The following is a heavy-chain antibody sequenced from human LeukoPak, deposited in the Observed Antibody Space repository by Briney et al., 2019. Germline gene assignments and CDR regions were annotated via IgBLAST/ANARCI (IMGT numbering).Heavy chain of an antibody. CDR2: ISYDGSNK. D-gene: IGHD3-16*02. J-gene: IGHJ6*02. CDR3: AKDRGLRLGELSLCLDV. Sequence: PGRSLRLSCAASGFTFSSYGMHWVRQAPGKGLEWVAVISYDGSNKYYADSVKGRFTISRDNSKNTLYLQMNSLRAEDTAVYYCAKDRGLRLGELSLCLDVWGQGTTVTVSS. CDR1: GFTFSSYG. V-gene: IGHV3-30*18.